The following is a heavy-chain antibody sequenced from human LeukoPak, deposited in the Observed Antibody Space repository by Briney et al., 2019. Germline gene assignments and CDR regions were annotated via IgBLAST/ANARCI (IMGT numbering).Heavy chain of an antibody. D-gene: IGHD3-3*01. CDR1: GGSITTYY. Sequence: SETLSLTCTVSGGSITTYYWSWIRQPPGKGLEWIGYIYYSRSTNYNPSLKSRVTMSVDTSKNQFSLKLSSVTAADTAVYYCARDGDYDFWSGYGFDYWGQGTLVTVSS. CDR3: ARDGDYDFWSGYGFDY. CDR2: IYYSRST. J-gene: IGHJ4*02. V-gene: IGHV4-59*12.